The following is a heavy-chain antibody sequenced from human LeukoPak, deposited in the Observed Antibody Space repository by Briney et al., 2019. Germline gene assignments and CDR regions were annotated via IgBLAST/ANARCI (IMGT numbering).Heavy chain of an antibody. CDR3: ARGTGSRYTNWFDP. D-gene: IGHD3-16*02. CDR1: GYTFTGYY. Sequence: ASVKVSCKASGYTFTGYYMHWVRQAPGQGLEWMGWINPNSGGTNYAQKFQGRVTMTRDTSISTAYMELSRLRSDDTAVYYCARGTGSRYTNWFDPWGQGTLVTVSS. J-gene: IGHJ5*02. V-gene: IGHV1-2*02. CDR2: INPNSGGT.